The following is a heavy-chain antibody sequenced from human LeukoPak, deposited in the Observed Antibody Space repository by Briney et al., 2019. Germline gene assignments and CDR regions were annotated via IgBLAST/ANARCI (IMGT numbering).Heavy chain of an antibody. V-gene: IGHV3-23*01. CDR2: ISGSGGST. CDR1: GFTLSSYA. Sequence: PGGSLRLSCAASGFTLSSYAMSWVRQAPGEGLEWVSVISGSGGSTYYADSVKGRFTISRDNSKNTLYVQMNSLRAEDTAVYYCAKGYGSGWHYFDYWGQGTLVTVSS. D-gene: IGHD6-19*01. CDR3: AKGYGSGWHYFDY. J-gene: IGHJ4*02.